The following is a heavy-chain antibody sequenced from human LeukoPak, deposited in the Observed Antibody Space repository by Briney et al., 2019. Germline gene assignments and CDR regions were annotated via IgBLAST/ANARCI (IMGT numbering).Heavy chain of an antibody. Sequence: PGGSLRLSCAASGFTFGSYVISWVRQAPGEWPEWVSAISGDGGTYYAASVKGWFNISRDNSKNTLYLQMNSLGSEDTALYSCARYCGAASCYSGFDYWGQGTLVTVAS. CDR2: ISGDGGT. J-gene: IGHJ4*02. CDR1: GFTFGSYV. D-gene: IGHD2-15*01. CDR3: ARYCGAASCYSGFDY. V-gene: IGHV3-23*01.